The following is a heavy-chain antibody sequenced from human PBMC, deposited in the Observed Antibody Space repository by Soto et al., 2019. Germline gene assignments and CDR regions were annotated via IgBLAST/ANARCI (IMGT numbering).Heavy chain of an antibody. CDR3: ARIGTASNSDY. Sequence: EVQLLESGGTLVQPGGSLRLSCTTSGFTFSTYAMSWVRQAPGRGLEWVSSISSNGGAIFYGDSVKGRFVFSRDNSENILYLQMSRLRADDTAIYYCARIGTASNSDYWGQGTLVTVSS. D-gene: IGHD4-4*01. CDR2: ISSNGGAI. CDR1: GFTFSTYA. J-gene: IGHJ4*02. V-gene: IGHV3-23*01.